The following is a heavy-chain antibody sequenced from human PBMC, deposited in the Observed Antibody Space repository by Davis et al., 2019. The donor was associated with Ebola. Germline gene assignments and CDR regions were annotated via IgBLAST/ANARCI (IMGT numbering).Heavy chain of an antibody. CDR2: INHSGST. Sequence: PGGSLRLSCAVYGGSFSGYYWSWIRQPPGKGLEWIGEINHSGSTNYNPSLKSRVTISVDTSKNQFSLKLSSVTAADTAVYYCARSSSYDYWGQGTLVTVSS. V-gene: IGHV4-34*01. CDR3: ARSSSYDY. J-gene: IGHJ4*02. CDR1: GGSFSGYY. D-gene: IGHD6-13*01.